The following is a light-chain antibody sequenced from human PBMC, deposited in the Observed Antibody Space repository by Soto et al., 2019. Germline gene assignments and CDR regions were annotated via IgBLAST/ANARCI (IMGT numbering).Light chain of an antibody. CDR1: QSLRSSY. Sequence: EIVLAQSPGTLSLSPGERATLSCRASQSLRSSYLAWYQQKPGQAPRLLIYGASNRATGIPDRFSGSGSGTYFTLTIRRLEPEDFAIYYCQQYGSSFWTFGRGTKVEIK. CDR2: GAS. J-gene: IGKJ1*01. CDR3: QQYGSSFWT. V-gene: IGKV3-20*01.